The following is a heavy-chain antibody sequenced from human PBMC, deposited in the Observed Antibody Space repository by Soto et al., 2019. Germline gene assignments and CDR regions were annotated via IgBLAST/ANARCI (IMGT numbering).Heavy chain of an antibody. D-gene: IGHD3-10*01. CDR2: ISGSGTST. CDR3: AKDSITMVGGLINCFDP. Sequence: DVQLLESGGGLVQPGGSLRLSCAASGFTFSSYAMTWVRQAPGKGLEWVSAISGSGTSTYYADSVRGRFTISRANSQNTLYLQMNSLRAEDPAVYYCAKDSITMVGGLINCFDPWGQGTLVTVSS. J-gene: IGHJ5*02. V-gene: IGHV3-23*01. CDR1: GFTFSSYA.